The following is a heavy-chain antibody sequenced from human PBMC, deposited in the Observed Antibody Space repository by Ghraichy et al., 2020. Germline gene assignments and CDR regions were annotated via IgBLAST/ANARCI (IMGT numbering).Heavy chain of an antibody. Sequence: SSVKVSCKASGGTFSNYAITWVRQAPGQGLELMGRIIPVFGTATYAQNFQGRVTITADESTTTASMELNSLTSEDTAIYYCATRRLYYHHSGMFWRTGAFDIWGQGTMVIVSS. CDR1: GGTFSNYA. D-gene: IGHD3-22*01. V-gene: IGHV1-69*13. CDR3: ATRRLYYHHSGMFWRTGAFDI. J-gene: IGHJ3*02. CDR2: IIPVFGTA.